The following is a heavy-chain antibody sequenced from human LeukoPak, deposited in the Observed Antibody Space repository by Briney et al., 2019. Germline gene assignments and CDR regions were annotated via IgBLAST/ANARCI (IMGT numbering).Heavy chain of an antibody. Sequence: PSETLSLTCAVYGGSFSGYYWSWIRQPPGKGLEWIGEINHSGSTNYNPSLKSRVTISVDTSKNQFSLKLSSVTAADTAVYYCAKVKSPYYYYYMDVWGKGTTVTVSS. V-gene: IGHV4-34*01. CDR2: INHSGST. J-gene: IGHJ6*03. CDR1: GGSFSGYY. CDR3: AKVKSPYYYYYMDV.